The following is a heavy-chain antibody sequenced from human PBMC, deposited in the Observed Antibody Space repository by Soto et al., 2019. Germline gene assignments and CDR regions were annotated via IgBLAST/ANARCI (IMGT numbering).Heavy chain of an antibody. Sequence: EVQLVESGGDLVQPGGSLRLSCAASGFTFSSYWMAWVRQSPGKGLEWVASMNQHGSDIQYVDSVRGRFTISRDNTRNLRSLQMNNLRVEDTDIYYCATDTYCPATCYRGHGNWGQGTLVTVSS. V-gene: IGHV3-7*03. J-gene: IGHJ4*02. D-gene: IGHD2-8*02. CDR2: MNQHGSDI. CDR1: GFTFSSYW. CDR3: ATDTYCPATCYRGHGN.